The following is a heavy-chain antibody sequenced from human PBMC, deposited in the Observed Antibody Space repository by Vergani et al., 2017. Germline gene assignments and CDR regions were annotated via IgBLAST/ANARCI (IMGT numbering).Heavy chain of an antibody. CDR2: IYSGGST. CDR3: ARGVEMATDIDY. J-gene: IGHJ4*02. CDR1: GFTVSSNY. Sequence: EVQLVESGGGLVQPGGSLRLSCAASGFTVSSNYMSWVRQAPGKGLEWVSVIYSGGSTYYADSVKGRFTSSRHNSKNTLYLQMNSLRAEDTAVYYCARGVEMATDIDYWGQGTLVTVSS. V-gene: IGHV3-53*04. D-gene: IGHD5-24*01.